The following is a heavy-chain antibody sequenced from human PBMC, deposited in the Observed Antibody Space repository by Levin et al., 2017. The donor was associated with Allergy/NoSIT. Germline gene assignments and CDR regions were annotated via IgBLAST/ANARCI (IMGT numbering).Heavy chain of an antibody. V-gene: IGHV4-34*01. D-gene: IGHD6-6*01. J-gene: IGHJ3*02. CDR2: INHSGST. CDR1: GGSFSDYY. Sequence: SQTLSLTCAVYGGSFSDYYWSWIRQPPGKGLEWIGEINHSGSTNYNPSLKSRVTISVDTSKSHFSLNLISVTAADTAVYYCARGRGRIEARGRHAFDIRGQGTMVTVSS. CDR3: ARGRGRIEARGRHAFDI.